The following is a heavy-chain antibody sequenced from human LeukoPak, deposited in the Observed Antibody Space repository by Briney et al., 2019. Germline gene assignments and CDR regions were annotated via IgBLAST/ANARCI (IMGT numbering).Heavy chain of an antibody. CDR1: GFTFSNYV. D-gene: IGHD6-6*01. Sequence: GGSLRLSCAASGFTFSNYVMSWVRQAPGKGLEWVSAIGGSGVSTYYADSVKGRFTISRDNSKNTLYLQTNGLRAEDTAVYYCAKASSSPPRYFDLWGRGTLVTVSS. CDR2: IGGSGVST. V-gene: IGHV3-23*01. CDR3: AKASSSPPRYFDL. J-gene: IGHJ2*01.